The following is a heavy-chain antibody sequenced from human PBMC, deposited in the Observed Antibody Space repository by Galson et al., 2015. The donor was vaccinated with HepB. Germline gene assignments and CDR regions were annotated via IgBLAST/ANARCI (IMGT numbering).Heavy chain of an antibody. D-gene: IGHD1-20*01. CDR1: GFTFSNHW. CDR2: IDQDGGRK. J-gene: IGHJ4*02. CDR3: ARGITGTFDY. Sequence: SLRLSCAASGFTFSNHWMIWLRQAPGKGLEWVATIDQDGGRKYYVDSVKGRFTVSRDNAKNSLYLQMNSPRAEDTAVYFCARGITGTFDYWGQGTLVTVSS. V-gene: IGHV3-7*03.